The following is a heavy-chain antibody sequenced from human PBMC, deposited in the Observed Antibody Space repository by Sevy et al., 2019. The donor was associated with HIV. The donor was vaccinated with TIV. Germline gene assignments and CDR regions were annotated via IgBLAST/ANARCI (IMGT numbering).Heavy chain of an antibody. CDR3: ARDRSMITLI. CDR1: GGSISSGDYY. Sequence: SETLSLTCTVSGGSISSGDYYWSWIRQPPGQGLEWIGYIYYSGSTYYNPSLKSRVTISVDTSKNQFSLKLSSVTAADTAVYYCARDRSMITLIWGQGTLVTVSS. J-gene: IGHJ4*02. D-gene: IGHD3-16*01. CDR2: IYYSGST. V-gene: IGHV4-30-4*01.